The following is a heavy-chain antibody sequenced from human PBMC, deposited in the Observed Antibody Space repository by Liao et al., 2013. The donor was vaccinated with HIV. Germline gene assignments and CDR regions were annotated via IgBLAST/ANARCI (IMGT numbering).Heavy chain of an antibody. J-gene: IGHJ3*01. Sequence: QVQLQVSSPGLVKPSQTLSLTCTVSGGSMSSGDYYWSWIRQAPGKGLEWIGYIYESGFTDYNPSLKSRLTISEDTSKDQFSLRLTSVTAADTAVYYCARWSNGRFGARDAFDVWGQGT. D-gene: IGHD3-3*01. CDR2: IYESGFT. CDR3: ARWSNGRFGARDAFDV. V-gene: IGHV4-30-4*08. CDR1: GGSMSSGDYY.